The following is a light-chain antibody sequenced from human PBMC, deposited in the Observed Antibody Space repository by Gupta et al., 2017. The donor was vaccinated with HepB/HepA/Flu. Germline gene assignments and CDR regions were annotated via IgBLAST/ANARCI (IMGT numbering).Light chain of an antibody. V-gene: IGLV2-14*01. CDR3: SSFTSTSSLAV. CDR1: SSDV. CDR2: AVS. J-gene: IGLJ3*02. Sequence: QSALTQPAPVSGSPGQSISLSCTGTSSDVSWYQQHPGKAPKLMIYAVSNRPARVSYRFSGSKSGDTASLTISGLQAEDEADYYCSSFTSTSSLAVFGGGTKLTVL.